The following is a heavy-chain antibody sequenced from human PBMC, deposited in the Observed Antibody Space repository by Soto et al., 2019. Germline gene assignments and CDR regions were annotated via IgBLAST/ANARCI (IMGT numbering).Heavy chain of an antibody. CDR3: VKWHTSNFDSLPFTGFDF. CDR1: GFTFSDSV. CDR2: MSGDGRT. J-gene: IGHJ4*02. V-gene: IGHV3-23*01. D-gene: IGHD3-22*01. Sequence: GGSLRLSCVGSGFTFSDSVMAWVRRAPGKGLEWLSVMSGDGRTRYALSVTGRFTISRDNSKNTLYLQMRSLRAEDAAAYYCVKWHTSNFDSLPFTGFDFWGQGTQVTVSS.